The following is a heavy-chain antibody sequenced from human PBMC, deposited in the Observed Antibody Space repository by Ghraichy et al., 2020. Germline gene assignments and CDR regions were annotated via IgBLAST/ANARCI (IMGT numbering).Heavy chain of an antibody. J-gene: IGHJ4*02. Sequence: GGSLRLSCAASGFSFSNYWMSLVRQAPGKGLEWVANIKQDGSEQYYVDSVKGRFTISRDNARNSLYLQMNSLRAEDTAVYYCARDNWDALFDYWGQGTLVVTVSS. CDR1: GFSFSNYW. CDR3: ARDNWDALFDY. CDR2: IKQDGSEQ. V-gene: IGHV3-7*03. D-gene: IGHD1-20*01.